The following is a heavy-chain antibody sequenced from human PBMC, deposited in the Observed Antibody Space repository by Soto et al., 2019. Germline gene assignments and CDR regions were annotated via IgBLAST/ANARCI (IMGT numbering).Heavy chain of an antibody. D-gene: IGHD6-19*01. CDR3: ARGGLLPDY. CDR1: GCSISSGGYS. J-gene: IGHJ4*02. CDR2: FSHSGST. V-gene: IGHV4-30-2*01. Sequence: PSETLSLTCAFSGCSISSGGYSWSWIRQPPGKGLEWIGYFSHSGSTYYNPSLKSRVTISVDRSKNQFSLKLSSVTAADTAVYYCARGGLLPDYWGQGTLVTVSS.